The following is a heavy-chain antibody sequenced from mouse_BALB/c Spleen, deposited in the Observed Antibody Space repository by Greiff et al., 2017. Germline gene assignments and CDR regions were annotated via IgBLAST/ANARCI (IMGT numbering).Heavy chain of an antibody. J-gene: IGHJ4*01. CDR1: GYTFTSYW. D-gene: IGHD2-2*01. CDR3: TRSYGYDKGYYAMDY. V-gene: IGHV1-5*01. CDR2: IYPGNSDT. Sequence: EVQLQQSGTVLARPGASVKMSCKASGYTFTSYWMHWVKQRPGQGLEWIGAIYPGNSDTSYNQKFKGKAKLTAVTSTSTAYMELSSLTNEDSAVYYCTRSYGYDKGYYAMDYWGQGTSVTVSS.